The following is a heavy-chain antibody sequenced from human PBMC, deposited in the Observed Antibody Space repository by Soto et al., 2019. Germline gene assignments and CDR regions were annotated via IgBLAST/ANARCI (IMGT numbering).Heavy chain of an antibody. D-gene: IGHD4-4*01. CDR2: IHSGGST. V-gene: IGHV3-66*01. CDR3: ASDSSKVSRYYYYMDV. Sequence: EVHLVESGGGLVQPGGSLRLSCAVSGFTVSTNYMSWVRQAPGKGLEWVSVIHSGGSTYNTDSVQGRFTISRDNSKNTAYLQMNSLRAEDTAVYFCASDSSKVSRYYYYMDVWGKGTTVTVSS. CDR1: GFTVSTNY. J-gene: IGHJ6*03.